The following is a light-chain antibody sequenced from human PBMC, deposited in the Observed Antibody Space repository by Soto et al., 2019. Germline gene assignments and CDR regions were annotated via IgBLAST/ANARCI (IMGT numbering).Light chain of an antibody. J-gene: IGLJ1*01. V-gene: IGLV1-44*01. CDR2: NDS. Sequence: QLVLTQPPSASGTHGQRVTISCSGSSSNIGGNTVNWYQQLPGTAPRLIIYNDSQRPSGVPDRFSASKSGTSASLAISGLRSEDEADYYCASSDASLSLLYVFGTGTKVTVL. CDR3: ASSDASLSLLYV. CDR1: SSNIGGNT.